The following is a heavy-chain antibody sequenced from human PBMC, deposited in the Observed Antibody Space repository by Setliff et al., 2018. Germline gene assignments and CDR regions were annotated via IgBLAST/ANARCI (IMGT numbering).Heavy chain of an antibody. CDR1: GYSISSGYY. J-gene: IGHJ4*02. CDR3: ARHASSGLQTFDF. CDR2: IYRSGST. D-gene: IGHD6-13*01. V-gene: IGHV4-38-2*01. Sequence: PSETLSLTCAVSGYSISSGYYWGWIRQSPGKGLEWIGSIYRSGSTYYNPSLRSRVSVTLDTSRNEFSLRLNSLTAADTAVYYCARHASSGLQTFDFWGQGALVTVSS.